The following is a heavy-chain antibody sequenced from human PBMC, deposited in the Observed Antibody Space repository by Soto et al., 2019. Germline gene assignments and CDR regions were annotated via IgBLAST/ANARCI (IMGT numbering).Heavy chain of an antibody. Sequence: QMQLVQSGPEVKKPGTSVKVSCKASGFTFTSSAVQWVRQARGQRLVWIGWIVVGSGNTNYAQKFQERVTITRDMSTSTAYMELSSLRSEDTAVYYCAAGGGVATIDYWGQGTLVTVSS. CDR2: IVVGSGNT. V-gene: IGHV1-58*01. D-gene: IGHD5-12*01. J-gene: IGHJ4*02. CDR1: GFTFTSSA. CDR3: AAGGGVATIDY.